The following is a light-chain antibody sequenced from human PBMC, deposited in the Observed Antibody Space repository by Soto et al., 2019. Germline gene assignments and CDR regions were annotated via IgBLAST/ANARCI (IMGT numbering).Light chain of an antibody. Sequence: SVLTQPASVSGSPGQSITISCTGTSSDVGGYNYVSWYQHHPGKAPKLMIYEDGNRPSGISNRFSGSKSGNTASLTISGLQAEDEADYYCSSYTSSDTFVFGTGTKVTVL. CDR3: SSYTSSDTFV. J-gene: IGLJ1*01. V-gene: IGLV2-14*01. CDR2: EDG. CDR1: SSDVGGYNY.